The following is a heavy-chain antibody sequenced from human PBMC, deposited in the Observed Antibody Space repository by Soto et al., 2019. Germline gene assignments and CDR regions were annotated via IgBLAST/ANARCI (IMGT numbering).Heavy chain of an antibody. CDR2: ISAYNGNT. D-gene: IGHD6-6*01. Sequence: ASVSVSCRAAGYTFTSYSISWVRQAPGQGLEWMGWISAYNGNTKYSQKLQDRVTMTTDTSTSTAYMELSSLRSEDTAVYYCARGSFIAARRPVFGYWGRGTLVTVSS. CDR1: GYTFTSYS. J-gene: IGHJ4*02. CDR3: ARGSFIAARRPVFGY. V-gene: IGHV1-18*01.